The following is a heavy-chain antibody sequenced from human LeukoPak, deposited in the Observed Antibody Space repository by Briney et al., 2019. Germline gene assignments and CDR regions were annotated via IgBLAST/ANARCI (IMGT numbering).Heavy chain of an antibody. CDR1: GFTFSSYS. Sequence: GGSLRLSCAASGFTFSSYSMNWVRQAPGKGLEWVSSISSSSSYIYYADSVKGRFTISRDNAKNSLYLQMNSLRAEDTAVYYCAKYQEASSRRFDYWGQGTLVTVSS. V-gene: IGHV3-21*01. CDR2: ISSSSSYI. J-gene: IGHJ4*02. D-gene: IGHD6-6*01. CDR3: AKYQEASSRRFDY.